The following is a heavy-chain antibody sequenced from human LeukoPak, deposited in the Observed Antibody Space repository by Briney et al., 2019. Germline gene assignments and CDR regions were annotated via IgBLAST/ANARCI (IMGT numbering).Heavy chain of an antibody. CDR2: VSYDGTNK. CDR3: AKKWGVTTGDYFDY. D-gene: IGHD4-11*01. V-gene: IGHV3-30*18. Sequence: GGSLRLSCAASGFTLSNHWMTWVRQAPGKGLEWVALVSYDGTNKYYADSVMGRFTVSRDNSKNTLYLQMSSLSAEDTAVYYCAKKWGVTTGDYFDYWGQGTLVTVSS. CDR1: GFTLSNHW. J-gene: IGHJ4*02.